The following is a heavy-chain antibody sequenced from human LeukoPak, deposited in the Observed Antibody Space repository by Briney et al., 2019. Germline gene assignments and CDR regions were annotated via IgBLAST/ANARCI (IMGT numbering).Heavy chain of an antibody. J-gene: IGHJ3*02. CDR2: INSDGSST. Sequence: GALRLSCAASGFTFSSYWMHWVRQAPGKGLVWVSRINSDGSSTSYAGSVKGRFTITRDNATNTLYLQMNILRAEATAVYYCAREGVGYYDFWSGYVNAFDIWGQGTMVTVSS. CDR1: GFTFSSYW. V-gene: IGHV3-74*01. D-gene: IGHD3-3*01. CDR3: AREGVGYYDFWSGYVNAFDI.